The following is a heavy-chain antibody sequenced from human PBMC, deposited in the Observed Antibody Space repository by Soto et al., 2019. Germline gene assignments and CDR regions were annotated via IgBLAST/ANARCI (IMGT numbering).Heavy chain of an antibody. D-gene: IGHD6-25*01. CDR3: GSVRPSGYVLS. Sequence: SETLSLTCTVSGGSLSSYYWTWIRQSPGKGLEWIGYVYFSGNTNYNPSLKGRVTISIDTSKNQFSLRLASVTAADTAFYYCGSVRPSGYVLSWGQGTLVTVSS. CDR1: GGSLSSYY. J-gene: IGHJ5*02. V-gene: IGHV4-59*01. CDR2: VYFSGNT.